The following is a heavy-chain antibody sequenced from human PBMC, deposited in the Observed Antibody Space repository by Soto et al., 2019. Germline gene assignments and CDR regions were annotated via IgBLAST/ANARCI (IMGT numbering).Heavy chain of an antibody. Sequence: PVGFLRLSCAASGFTFSSYSMNWVRQAPGKGLEWVSYISSSSSTIYYADSVKGRFTISRDNAKNPLYLQMNSLRAEDTAVYYFAKNYYDILTGADYWGQGTLVTVSS. CDR3: AKNYYDILTGADY. D-gene: IGHD3-9*01. V-gene: IGHV3-48*01. CDR1: GFTFSSYS. J-gene: IGHJ4*02. CDR2: ISSSSSTI.